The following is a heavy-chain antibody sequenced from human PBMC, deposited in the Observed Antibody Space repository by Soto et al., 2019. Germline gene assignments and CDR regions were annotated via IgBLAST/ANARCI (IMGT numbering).Heavy chain of an antibody. CDR1: GGSISSSTYY. V-gene: IGHV4-39*01. J-gene: IGHJ4*02. Sequence: QLQLQESGPGLVKPSETLSLTCTVSGGSISSSTYYWGWIRQPPGKGLEWIANVFYSGSTYYNPSLRSRVTISVDTSRNQFSLKVTSVTAADTAVYYCARLDPTDYWGQGTLVTVSS. CDR2: VFYSGST. CDR3: ARLDPTDY.